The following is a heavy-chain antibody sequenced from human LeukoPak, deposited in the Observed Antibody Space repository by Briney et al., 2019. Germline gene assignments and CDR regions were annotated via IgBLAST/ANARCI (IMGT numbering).Heavy chain of an antibody. J-gene: IGHJ6*03. CDR3: ACTNTFDV. D-gene: IGHD2/OR15-2a*01. CDR2: IYQDGSKK. Sequence: GGSLTLSCAASGFMFSNYWMNWVRHAPGKGLEWVANIYQDGSKKNYVDSVRGRFTISRDNAIDSLYLQMNNLRVEDTAVYYCACTNTFDVWGKGATVTVFS. V-gene: IGHV3-7*03. CDR1: GFMFSNYW.